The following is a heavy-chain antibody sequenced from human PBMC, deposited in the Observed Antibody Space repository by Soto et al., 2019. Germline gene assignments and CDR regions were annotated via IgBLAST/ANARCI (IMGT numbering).Heavy chain of an antibody. D-gene: IGHD2-15*01. CDR2: TRNKANSYTT. V-gene: IGHV3-72*01. CDR1: GFTFSDHY. Sequence: GGSLRLSCAASGFTFSDHYMDWVRQAPGKGLEWVGRTRNKANSYTTEYAASVKGRFTISRDDSKNSLYLQMNSLKTEDTAVYYCARGGYCGGGSCYSDYYGMDVWGQGTTVTVSS. CDR3: ARGGYCGGGSCYSDYYGMDV. J-gene: IGHJ6*02.